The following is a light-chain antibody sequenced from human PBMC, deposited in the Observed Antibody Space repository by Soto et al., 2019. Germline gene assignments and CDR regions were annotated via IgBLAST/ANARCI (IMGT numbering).Light chain of an antibody. J-gene: IGLJ3*02. CDR3: FSYTASDMWV. CDR1: NSDVGAYTL. V-gene: IGLV2-11*01. CDR2: AVT. Sequence: QSALTQPSSVSGSPGQSVTISCTGTNSDVGAYTLVSWYQQRPGKAPKLIISAVTYRPSGVPDRFSGSKSGNTASLTISGLQTEDEADYYCFSYTASDMWVFGGGTKLTVL.